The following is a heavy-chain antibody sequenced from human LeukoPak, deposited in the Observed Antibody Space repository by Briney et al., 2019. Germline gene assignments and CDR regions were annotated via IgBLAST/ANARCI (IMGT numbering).Heavy chain of an antibody. V-gene: IGHV1-8*01. CDR2: MNPNTGNT. J-gene: IGHJ3*02. CDR3: ARDVNGRGDDSFDI. CDR1: GYTFTSYD. Sequence: GASVRVSCKASGYTFTSYDINGVRQASGQGREWMGWMNPNTGNTGYAQKFQGRVTMTRNTSISTAYMELSSLRFEDTAVYYCARDVNGRGDDSFDIWGQGTMVTVSS. D-gene: IGHD2-8*01.